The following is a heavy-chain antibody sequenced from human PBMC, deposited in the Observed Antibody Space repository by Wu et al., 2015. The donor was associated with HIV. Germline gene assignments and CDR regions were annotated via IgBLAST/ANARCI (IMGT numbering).Heavy chain of an antibody. V-gene: IGHV1-2*02. CDR3: VRRGRCDHCSDWTFQH. CDR2: MNPYGGAV. Sequence: QVRLVQSGAVMRKPGSSVRISCETFGYNFIDYSIHWVRHVRGKGLEWMGWMNPYGGAVNYPRNFQGRVTMTRKSFDTDAGTTYMELSGLTPADTAVYYCVRRGRCDHCSDWTFQHWGQGTLVIVS. J-gene: IGHJ1*01. D-gene: IGHD6-19*01. CDR1: GYNFIDYS.